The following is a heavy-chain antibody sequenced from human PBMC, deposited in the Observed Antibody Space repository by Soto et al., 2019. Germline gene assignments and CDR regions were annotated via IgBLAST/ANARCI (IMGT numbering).Heavy chain of an antibody. Sequence: GESLKISCKGFGYSFTSYWIASVRQMPGKGPEWMGVIYPGDSDTRYSPSFEGQVTISVDKSISTAYLQWSSLRASDTAMYYCARRFTMYGDFDYWGQGTLVTVSS. D-gene: IGHD3-10*02. CDR2: IYPGDSDT. J-gene: IGHJ4*02. CDR3: ARRFTMYGDFDY. CDR1: GYSFTSYW. V-gene: IGHV5-51*01.